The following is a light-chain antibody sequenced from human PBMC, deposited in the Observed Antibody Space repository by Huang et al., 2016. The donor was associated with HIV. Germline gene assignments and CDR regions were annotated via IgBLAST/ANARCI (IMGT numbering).Light chain of an antibody. CDR1: QAIGTD. CDR3: QQSYSALIT. CDR2: EVY. Sequence: IQLTQSPTSLSASVGDRVTIDCRARQAIGTDLNWFQQKPERAPTLLISEVYSLHTGNPSRLLGSGSGTEFNITIRGLQVDDFATYVCQQSYSALITFGQGTRLEIK. V-gene: IGKV1-39*01. J-gene: IGKJ5*01.